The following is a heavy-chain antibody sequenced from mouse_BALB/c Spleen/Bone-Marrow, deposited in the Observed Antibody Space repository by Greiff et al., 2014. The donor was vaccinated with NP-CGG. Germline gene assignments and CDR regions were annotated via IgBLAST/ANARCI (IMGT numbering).Heavy chain of an antibody. CDR2: IDPANGNI. Sequence: EVQLQQSGAELVKPGASVKLSCTASGFNIKDTYMHWVKQRPEQGQEWIGRIDPANGNIKYDPKFQGKATITADTSSNTAYLQLSSLTSEDTAVYYCAPYYYGRWFANWGQGTLVTVSA. J-gene: IGHJ3*01. V-gene: IGHV14-3*02. D-gene: IGHD1-1*01. CDR1: GFNIKDTY. CDR3: APYYYGRWFAN.